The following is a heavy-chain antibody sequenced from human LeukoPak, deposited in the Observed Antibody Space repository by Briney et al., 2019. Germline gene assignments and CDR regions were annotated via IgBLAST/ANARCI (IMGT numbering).Heavy chain of an antibody. J-gene: IGHJ4*02. D-gene: IGHD3-3*02. V-gene: IGHV3-9*01. CDR2: MSGNGDRI. Sequence: GGSLRLSCAASGFTFDDYVMHWVRQAPGKGLEWVSHMSGNGDRIGYTDSVRGRFTISRDNAKNSLDLHTNSLRVEDTAFYYCARERRGPFLRSAFDSWGQGTLVTVSS. CDR3: ARERRGPFLRSAFDS. CDR1: GFTFDDYV.